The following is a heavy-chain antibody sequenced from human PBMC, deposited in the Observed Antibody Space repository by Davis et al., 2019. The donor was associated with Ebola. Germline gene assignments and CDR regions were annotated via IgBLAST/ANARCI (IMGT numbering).Heavy chain of an antibody. Sequence: AASVKVSCKASGYTFTSYAMHWVRQAPGQRLEWMGWINAGNGNTKYSQKFQGRVTITRDTSASTAYMELSSLRSEDTAVYYCARSLGYYYVNYYGMDVWGQGITVTVSS. CDR3: ARSLGYYYVNYYGMDV. V-gene: IGHV1-3*01. D-gene: IGHD3-22*01. J-gene: IGHJ6*02. CDR2: INAGNGNT. CDR1: GYTFTSYA.